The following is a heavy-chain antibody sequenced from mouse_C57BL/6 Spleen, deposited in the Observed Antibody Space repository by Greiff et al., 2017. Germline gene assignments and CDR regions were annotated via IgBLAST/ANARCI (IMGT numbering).Heavy chain of an antibody. D-gene: IGHD3-2*02. CDR2: IDPSDSYT. V-gene: IGHV1-69*01. Sequence: QVQLQQPGAELVMPGASVKLSCKASGYTFTSYWMHWVKQRPGQGLEWIGEIDPSDSYTNYNQKFKGKSTLTVDKSSSTAYMQLSSLTSEDSAVYYCARAPTAQATYFDVWGTGTTVTVSS. CDR1: GYTFTSYW. J-gene: IGHJ1*03. CDR3: ARAPTAQATYFDV.